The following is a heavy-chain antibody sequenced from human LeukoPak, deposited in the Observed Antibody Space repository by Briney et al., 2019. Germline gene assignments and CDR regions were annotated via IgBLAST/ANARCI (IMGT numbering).Heavy chain of an antibody. J-gene: IGHJ4*02. V-gene: IGHV4-34*01. Sequence: SETLSLTCAVYGGSFSGYYWSWIRQPPGKGLEWIGEINHSGSTNYNPSLKSRVTISVDTSKNQFSLKLSSVTAADTAVYYCARGHIAAAGTNFDYWGQGTLDTVSS. CDR3: ARGHIAAAGTNFDY. CDR2: INHSGST. D-gene: IGHD6-13*01. CDR1: GGSFSGYY.